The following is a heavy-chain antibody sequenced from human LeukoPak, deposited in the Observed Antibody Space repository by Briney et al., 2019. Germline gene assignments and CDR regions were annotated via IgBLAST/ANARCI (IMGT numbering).Heavy chain of an antibody. CDR3: ASGDNSSSLTTHYFDY. Sequence: SVTVSCKASGGTFSSYAISWVRQAPGQGLEWMGRIIPILGIANYAQKFQGRVTITADKSTSTAYMELSSLRSEDTAVYNGASGDNSSSLTTHYFDYCGPGTLVTVSS. V-gene: IGHV1-69*04. CDR2: IIPILGIA. J-gene: IGHJ4*02. CDR1: GGTFSSYA. D-gene: IGHD1-1*01.